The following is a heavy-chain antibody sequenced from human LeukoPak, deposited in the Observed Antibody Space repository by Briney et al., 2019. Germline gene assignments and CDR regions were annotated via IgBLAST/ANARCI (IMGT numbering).Heavy chain of an antibody. D-gene: IGHD3-3*01. Sequence: GASVKVSCKASGYTFTSYAMNWVRQAPGQGLEWMGWINTNTGNPTYAQGFTGRFVFSLDTSVSTAYPQISSLKAEDTAVYYCARDLRFLEWFCCGMDVWGQGTTVTVSS. CDR2: INTNTGNP. CDR3: ARDLRFLEWFCCGMDV. CDR1: GYTFTSYA. V-gene: IGHV7-4-1*02. J-gene: IGHJ6*02.